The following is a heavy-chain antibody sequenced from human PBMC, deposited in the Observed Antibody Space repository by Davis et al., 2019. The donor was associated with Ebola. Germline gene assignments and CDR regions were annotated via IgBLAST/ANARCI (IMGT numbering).Heavy chain of an antibody. Sequence: GESLKISCKGSGYGFADYWIAWVRQTPAKGLEWMGIIYAGDSDTRYSPSFEGQVTISVDRSITTACLQWSSLRASDTAIYYCARQESLYGSADYWGQGTLVTVSS. V-gene: IGHV5-51*01. D-gene: IGHD2-15*01. J-gene: IGHJ4*02. CDR3: ARQESLYGSADY. CDR2: IYAGDSDT. CDR1: GYGFADYW.